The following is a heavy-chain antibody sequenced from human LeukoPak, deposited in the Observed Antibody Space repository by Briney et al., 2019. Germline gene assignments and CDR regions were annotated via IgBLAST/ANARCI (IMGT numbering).Heavy chain of an antibody. CDR1: GFTFSDYW. J-gene: IGHJ5*02. D-gene: IGHD3-22*01. V-gene: IGHV3-74*01. CDR2: IKSDGGLT. CDR3: AIYDSSGYYYNH. Sequence: PGGSLRLSCAASGFTFSDYWMRWVRQAPGKGLVWVSRIKSDGGLTNYADSVKGRFTISRDNTKNSLYLQMNSLRAEDTAVYYCAIYDSSGYYYNHWGQGTLVTVSS.